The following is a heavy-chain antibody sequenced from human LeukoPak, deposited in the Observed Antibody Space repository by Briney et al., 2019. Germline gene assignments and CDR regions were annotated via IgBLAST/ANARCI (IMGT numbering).Heavy chain of an antibody. CDR3: ASGGYYDSSGYYDAEYFQH. CDR2: ISSSSSYI. CDR1: GFTFSSYS. V-gene: IGHV3-21*01. Sequence: GGSLRLSCAASGFTFSSYSMNWVRQAPGKGLEWVSSISSSSSYIYYADSVKGRFTISRDNAKSSLYLQMNSLRAEDTAVYYCASGGYYDSSGYYDAEYFQHWGQGTLVTVSS. J-gene: IGHJ1*01. D-gene: IGHD3-22*01.